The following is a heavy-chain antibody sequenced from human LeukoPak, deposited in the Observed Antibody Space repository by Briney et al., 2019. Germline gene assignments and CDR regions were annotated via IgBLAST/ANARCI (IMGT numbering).Heavy chain of an antibody. CDR1: GFTFSSYS. CDR3: AKVARLGWELLSYYFDS. J-gene: IGHJ4*02. Sequence: GGSLRLSCAASGFTFSSYSMNWVRQAPGKGLEWVSSISRSSSYIYYADSVKGRFTISRDNAKNSLYLQMNSLRAEDTAVYYCAKVARLGWELLSYYFDSWGQGTLVTVSS. V-gene: IGHV3-21*01. CDR2: ISRSSSYI. D-gene: IGHD1-26*01.